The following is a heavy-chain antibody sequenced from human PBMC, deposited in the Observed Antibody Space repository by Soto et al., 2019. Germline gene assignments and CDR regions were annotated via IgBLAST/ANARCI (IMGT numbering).Heavy chain of an antibody. CDR2: INPNTGAT. Sequence: QVQLVQSGAEVKKPGASVKVSCKASGHTLSDNYIHWVRQAPGQGLEWMGWINPNTGATKYAHKFQGSVTTNWDTSISTAYMELSRLRSDDTDVYYCARDRGSGSSYGMDVWGQGTTVNVSS. CDR1: GHTLSDNY. D-gene: IGHD3-10*01. V-gene: IGHV1-2*04. CDR3: ARDRGSGSSYGMDV. J-gene: IGHJ6*02.